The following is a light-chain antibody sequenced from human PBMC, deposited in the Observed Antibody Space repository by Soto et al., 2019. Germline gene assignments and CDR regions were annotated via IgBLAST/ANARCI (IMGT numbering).Light chain of an antibody. Sequence: EIVLTQSPGTLSLSPGERATLSCRASHSVSSSYLAWYQQKPGQAPRLLIYGASSRATGIPDRFSGSGSGTDFTLTISRLEPEDFAVYYCQQHGSSPPITFGQGTRLEMK. J-gene: IGKJ5*01. CDR1: HSVSSSY. CDR2: GAS. V-gene: IGKV3-20*01. CDR3: QQHGSSPPIT.